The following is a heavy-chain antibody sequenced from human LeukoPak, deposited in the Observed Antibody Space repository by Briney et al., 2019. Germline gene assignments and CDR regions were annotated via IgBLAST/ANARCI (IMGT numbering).Heavy chain of an antibody. V-gene: IGHV3-53*01. CDR3: ARLREIPVFGVVTKSTSYFDY. CDR1: EFTVSSNY. Sequence: GGSLRLSCAASEFTVSSNYMSWVRQAPGKGLEWVSVIYSGGSTYYADSVKGRFTISRDNAKNSLYLQMNSLRAEDTAVYYCARLREIPVFGVVTKSTSYFDYWGQGTLVTVSS. D-gene: IGHD3-3*01. J-gene: IGHJ4*02. CDR2: IYSGGST.